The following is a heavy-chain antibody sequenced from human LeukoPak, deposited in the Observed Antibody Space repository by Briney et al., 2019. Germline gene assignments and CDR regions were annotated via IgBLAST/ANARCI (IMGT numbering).Heavy chain of an antibody. CDR3: ARVITEYQLHYFDY. CDR1: GGSISSGGYY. CDR2: IYYSGST. Sequence: SETLSLTCTVSGGSISSGGYYWSWIRQHPGKGLEWIGYIYYSGSTYYNPSLKSRVTISVDKSKNQFSLKLSSVTAADTAVYYCARVITEYQLHYFDYWGQGTLVTVSS. V-gene: IGHV4-31*03. J-gene: IGHJ4*02. D-gene: IGHD2-2*01.